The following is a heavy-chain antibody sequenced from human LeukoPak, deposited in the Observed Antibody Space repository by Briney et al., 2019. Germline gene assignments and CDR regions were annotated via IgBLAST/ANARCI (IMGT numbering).Heavy chain of an antibody. Sequence: SETLSLTCTVSGGSIRDNNYYWGWIRQPPGKGLEWIGGIFHSGRTFYNPSLRSRVSMSVDTSKKQIALTVSSVTAADTAVYYCARLLSYDILTDNYYKYYMDVWAKGPRSPSP. J-gene: IGHJ6*03. CDR1: GGSIRDNNYY. D-gene: IGHD3-9*01. CDR2: IFHSGRT. V-gene: IGHV4-39*01. CDR3: ARLLSYDILTDNYYKYYMDV.